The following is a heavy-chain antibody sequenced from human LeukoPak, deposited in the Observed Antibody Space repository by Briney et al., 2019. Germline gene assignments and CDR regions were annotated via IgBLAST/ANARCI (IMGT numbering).Heavy chain of an antibody. J-gene: IGHJ4*02. CDR3: ARGYRAYYDSSGYSDY. V-gene: IGHV1-8*01. CDR1: GYTFTSYD. D-gene: IGHD3-22*01. CDR2: MNPNSGNT. Sequence: ASVKVSCKASGYTFTSYDINWVRQATGQGLEWMGWMNPNSGNTGYAHKIQGRVTMTRNTSISTAYMELSSLRSEDTAVYYCARGYRAYYDSSGYSDYWGQGTLVTVSS.